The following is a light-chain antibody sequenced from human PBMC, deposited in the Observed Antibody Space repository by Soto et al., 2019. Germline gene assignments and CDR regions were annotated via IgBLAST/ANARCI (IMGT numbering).Light chain of an antibody. Sequence: DIVMTQSPDSLAVSLGERATINCKSSQSVLYSSNNKNYLAWYQQKVGQPPKLLIYWASTRESGVPDRFSGGGSGTDFTPTISSLQAEDVAFYYCQQYYDTPPYTFGQGTKLEIK. CDR2: WAS. J-gene: IGKJ2*01. CDR3: QQYYDTPPYT. CDR1: QSVLYSSNNKNY. V-gene: IGKV4-1*01.